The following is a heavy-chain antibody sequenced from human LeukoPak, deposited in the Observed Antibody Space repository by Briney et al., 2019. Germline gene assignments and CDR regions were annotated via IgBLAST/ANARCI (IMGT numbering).Heavy chain of an antibody. CDR1: GGSFSGYY. J-gene: IGHJ6*02. V-gene: IGHV4-34*01. CDR3: ARGRGVYNSPYGSGSFQPSYYYGMDV. CDR2: INHSGST. D-gene: IGHD3-10*01. Sequence: SETLSLTCAVYGGSFSGYYWSWIRQPPGKGLEWIGEINHSGSTNYNPSLKSRVTISVDTSKNQFSLKLSSVTAADTAVYYCARGRGVYNSPYGSGSFQPSYYYGMDVWGQGTTVTVSS.